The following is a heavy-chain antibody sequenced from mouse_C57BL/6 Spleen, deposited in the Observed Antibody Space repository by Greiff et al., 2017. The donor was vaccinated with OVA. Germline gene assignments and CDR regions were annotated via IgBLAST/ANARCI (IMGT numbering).Heavy chain of an antibody. CDR3: ARAGYYGSSYAMDY. CDR1: GYAFSSYW. V-gene: IGHV1-80*01. CDR2: IYPGDGDT. Sequence: VQRVESGAELVKPGASVKISCKASGYAFSSYWMNWVKQRPGKGLEWIGQIYPGDGDTNYNGKFKGKATLTADKSSSTAYMQLSSLTSEDSAVYFCARAGYYGSSYAMDYWGQGTSVTVSS. J-gene: IGHJ4*01. D-gene: IGHD1-1*01.